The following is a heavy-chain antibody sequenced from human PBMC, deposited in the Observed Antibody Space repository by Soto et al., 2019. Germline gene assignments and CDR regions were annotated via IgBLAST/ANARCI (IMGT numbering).Heavy chain of an antibody. J-gene: IGHJ6*02. CDR1: GFTFSSYT. Sequence: PGGSLRLSCAASGFTFSSYTMHWVRQAPGKGLEWVAVISYDGNNKYYADSVKGRFTISRDNSKNTLYLQLNGLRAEDTAVYDCARDSNGMDVWGQGTTVTVSS. V-gene: IGHV3-30-3*01. CDR2: ISYDGNNK. CDR3: ARDSNGMDV.